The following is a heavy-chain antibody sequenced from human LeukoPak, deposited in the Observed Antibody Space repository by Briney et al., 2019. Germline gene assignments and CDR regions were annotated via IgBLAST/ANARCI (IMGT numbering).Heavy chain of an antibody. J-gene: IGHJ4*02. D-gene: IGHD2-21*02. CDR3: AKDDEAYCGGACYSFFDS. CDR1: GFTFNRYR. CDR2: ISYDGSNK. Sequence: GGSLRLSCASSGFTFNRYRMHWVRQAPGKGLEWVAVISYDGSNKYYADSVKGRFTISRDNSKNTVNLQMNSLRAEDTAVYYCAKDDEAYCGGACYSFFDSWGQGTLVTVSS. V-gene: IGHV3-30*18.